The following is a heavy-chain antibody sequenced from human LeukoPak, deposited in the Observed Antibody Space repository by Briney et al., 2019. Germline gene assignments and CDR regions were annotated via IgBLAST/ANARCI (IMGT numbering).Heavy chain of an antibody. CDR1: GFTFSDYY. J-gene: IGHJ6*02. V-gene: IGHV3-11*06. Sequence: GGSLRLSCAASGFTFSDYYMSWIRQAPGKGLEWVSYISSSSSYTNYADSVKGRFTISRDNAKNSLYLQMNSLRAEDTAVYYCARVVPATMYYYGMDVWGQGTTVTVAS. CDR3: ARVVPATMYYYGMDV. D-gene: IGHD2-2*01. CDR2: ISSSSSYT.